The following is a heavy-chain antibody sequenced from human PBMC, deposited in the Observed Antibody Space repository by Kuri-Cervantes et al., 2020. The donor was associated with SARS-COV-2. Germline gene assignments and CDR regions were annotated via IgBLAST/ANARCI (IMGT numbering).Heavy chain of an antibody. J-gene: IGHJ4*02. CDR1: GGSISSYY. CDR2: FYSSGVT. V-gene: IGHV4-59*01. CDR3: ARDNVLFSGSGFDY. D-gene: IGHD1-26*01. Sequence: ESLKISCSVSGGSISSYYWGWIRQPPGKGLEWIGYFYSSGVTNYNPSLKSRVTISVDTSKNQLSLILSSVTAEDTAVYCCARDNVLFSGSGFDYWGQGTLVTVSS.